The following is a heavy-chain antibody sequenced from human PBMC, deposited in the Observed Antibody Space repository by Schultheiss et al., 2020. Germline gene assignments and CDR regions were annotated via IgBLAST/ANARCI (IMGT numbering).Heavy chain of an antibody. CDR1: GYSISSGYY. CDR3: ARGPYSNYEYNWFDP. V-gene: IGHV4-38-2*01. CDR2: IYYSGYT. J-gene: IGHJ5*02. D-gene: IGHD4-11*01. Sequence: SRTLSLTCAVSGYSISSGYYWGWIRQPPGKGLEWIGYIYYSGYTHYNPSLKGRVTISVDTSKNQFSLKLSSVTAADTAVYYCARGPYSNYEYNWFDPWGQGTMVTVSS.